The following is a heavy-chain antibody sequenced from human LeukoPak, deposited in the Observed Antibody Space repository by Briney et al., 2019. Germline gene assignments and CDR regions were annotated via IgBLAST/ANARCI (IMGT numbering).Heavy chain of an antibody. Sequence: SQTLSLTCTVSGGSISSGGYYWRWIRQHPGKGLEWIGYIHYSGSTYYNPSLKSRVTISVDTSKNQFSLKLSSVTAADTAVYYCARGRLLLSGYFDYWGQGTLVTVSS. D-gene: IGHD3-22*01. J-gene: IGHJ4*02. CDR2: IHYSGST. CDR1: GGSISSGGYY. V-gene: IGHV4-31*03. CDR3: ARGRLLLSGYFDY.